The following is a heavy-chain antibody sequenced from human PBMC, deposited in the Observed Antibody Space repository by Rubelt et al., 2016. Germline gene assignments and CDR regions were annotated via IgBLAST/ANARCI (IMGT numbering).Heavy chain of an antibody. Sequence: EVQLVESGGGLVQPGGSLRLSCAASGFTFSSYWMHWVRQVPGKGLVWVSRINGDGRSTDYADSVKGRFTISRGNAKMPLYRKMTSLRAEDTATYYCVRGGVDVWGQGTTVTVSS. CDR1: GFTFSSYW. V-gene: IGHV3-74*01. CDR2: INGDGRST. CDR3: VRGGVDV. J-gene: IGHJ6*02.